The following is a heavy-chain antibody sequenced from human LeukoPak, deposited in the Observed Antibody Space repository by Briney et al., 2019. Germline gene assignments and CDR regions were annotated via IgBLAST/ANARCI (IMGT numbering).Heavy chain of an antibody. Sequence: SETLSLTCAVYGGSFSGYYWSWIRQPPGKGLEWIGEINHSGSTNYNPSLKSRVTISVDTSKNQFSLKLSSVTAADTAVYYCAGPKEASGYSSSWYPGSFDYWGQGTLVTVSS. CDR1: GGSFSGYY. D-gene: IGHD6-13*01. CDR2: INHSGST. V-gene: IGHV4-34*01. CDR3: AGPKEASGYSSSWYPGSFDY. J-gene: IGHJ4*02.